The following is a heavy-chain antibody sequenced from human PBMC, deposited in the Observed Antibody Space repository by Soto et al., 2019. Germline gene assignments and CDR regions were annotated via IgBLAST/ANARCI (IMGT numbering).Heavy chain of an antibody. CDR1: GDTVSSNSVA. J-gene: IGHJ6*02. CDR3: ARSEEDSDYYYYGMDV. CDR2: TYYRSRWYS. D-gene: IGHD2-15*01. V-gene: IGHV6-1*01. Sequence: SQTLSLTCVGSGDTVSSNSVAWNWVRQSPSRGLEWLGRTYYRSRWYSDYAVSVRSRIDINTDTSKNQVSLQLNSVTPEDTAVYYCARSEEDSDYYYYGMDVWGQGTTVTVSS.